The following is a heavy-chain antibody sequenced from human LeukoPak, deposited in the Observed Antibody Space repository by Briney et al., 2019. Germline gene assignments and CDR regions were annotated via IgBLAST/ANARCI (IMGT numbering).Heavy chain of an antibody. J-gene: IGHJ1*01. CDR2: ISGSGGGT. Sequence: PGGSLCLSCAVSGFTFSSYAMSWVRQAPGKGLEWVAAISGSGGGTDYADSVKGRFTISRDNSKNTLYLQMNSLRAEDTAVYYCAKGEQWLVLYFQHWGQGTLVTVSS. CDR3: AKGEQWLVLYFQH. CDR1: GFTFSSYA. D-gene: IGHD6-19*01. V-gene: IGHV3-23*01.